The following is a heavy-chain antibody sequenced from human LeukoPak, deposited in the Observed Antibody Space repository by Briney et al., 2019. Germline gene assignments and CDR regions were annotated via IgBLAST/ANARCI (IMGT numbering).Heavy chain of an antibody. CDR2: ISSSSSTI. J-gene: IGHJ4*02. CDR1: GFTFSSYS. CDR3: ARVVHTPQLCYFDY. V-gene: IGHV3-48*01. D-gene: IGHD2-15*01. Sequence: PGGSLRLSCAASGFTFSSYSMNWVRQAPGKGLEWVSYISSSSSTIYYADSVKGRFTISRDNAKNSLYLQMNSLRAEDTAVYYCARVVHTPQLCYFDYWGQGTLSPSPQ.